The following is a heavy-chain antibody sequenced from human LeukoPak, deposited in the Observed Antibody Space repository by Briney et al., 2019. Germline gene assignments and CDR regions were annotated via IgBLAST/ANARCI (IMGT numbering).Heavy chain of an antibody. V-gene: IGHV3-48*04. J-gene: IGHJ4*02. CDR2: ISSSGNTI. Sequence: GGSLRLSCAASGFTFRSHGMHWVRQAPGKGLEWASYISSSGNTIYYADSMKGRFTISRDNAKNSLYLQMNSLRAEDTAVYYCARGSNYGLYWGQGTLVTVSS. D-gene: IGHD5-18*01. CDR1: GFTFRSHG. CDR3: ARGSNYGLY.